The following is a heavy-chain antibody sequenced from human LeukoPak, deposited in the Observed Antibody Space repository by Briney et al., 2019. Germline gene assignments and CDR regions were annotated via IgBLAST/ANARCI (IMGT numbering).Heavy chain of an antibody. V-gene: IGHV4-39*01. D-gene: IGHD6-13*01. CDR2: IYCSGST. CDR1: GGSISSNSYY. Sequence: KSSETLSLTCTVSGGSISSNSYYWGWIRQPPGKGLKWIGSIYCSGSTYYNPSLESRVTISVDTSKNQFSLKLNSVTAADTAVYYCARHGDSTFAYAFDVWGQGTMVTVSS. CDR3: ARHGDSTFAYAFDV. J-gene: IGHJ3*01.